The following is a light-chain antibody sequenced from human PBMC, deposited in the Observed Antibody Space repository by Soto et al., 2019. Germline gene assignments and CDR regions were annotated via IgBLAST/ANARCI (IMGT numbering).Light chain of an antibody. CDR1: SSDVGGYNY. CDR2: EVA. Sequence: QSVLTQPPSASGSPGQSVTISCTGTSSDVGGYNYVSWYQQHPGKAPKLMIYEVAKRPSGVPDRCSGSKSGNTASLTVSGLQAEDEADYYCSSDAGTAYVFGTGTKLTVL. V-gene: IGLV2-8*01. CDR3: SSDAGTAYV. J-gene: IGLJ1*01.